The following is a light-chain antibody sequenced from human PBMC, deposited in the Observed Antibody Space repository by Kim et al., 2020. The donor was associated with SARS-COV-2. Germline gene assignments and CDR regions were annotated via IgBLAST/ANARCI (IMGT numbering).Light chain of an antibody. CDR3: ASYTTRSTWV. CDR1: SSDVGAYTY. V-gene: IGLV2-14*03. Sequence: GQSITFSCTGTSSDVGAYTYVSWYQQHPNKAPKLMIYDVTKRPSGVSNRLSGSKSGNTASLTISGLQAEDEADYYCASYTTRSTWVFGGGTQLTVL. CDR2: DVT. J-gene: IGLJ3*02.